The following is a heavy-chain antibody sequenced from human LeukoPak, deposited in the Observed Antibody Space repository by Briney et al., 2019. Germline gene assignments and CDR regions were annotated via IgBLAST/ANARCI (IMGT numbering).Heavy chain of an antibody. CDR3: ARSGYS. CDR1: GFTFSSYA. D-gene: IGHD3-22*01. V-gene: IGHV3-7*01. Sequence: PGGSLRLSCAASGFTFSSYAMSWVRQAPGKGLEWVANIKEDGSEKEYVDSVKGRFTISRDNAENSLYLQMNSLRAEDTAVYYCARSGYSWGQGTLVTVSS. CDR2: IKEDGSEK. J-gene: IGHJ4*02.